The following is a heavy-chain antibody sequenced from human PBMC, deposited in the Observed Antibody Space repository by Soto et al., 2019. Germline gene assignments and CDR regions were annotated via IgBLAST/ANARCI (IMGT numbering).Heavy chain of an antibody. CDR3: ARAGDGYNYYFDY. Sequence: QVQLVESGGGVVQPGRSLRLSCAASGFTFSSYAMHWVRQAPGKGLEWVAVISYDGSNKYYADSVKGRFTISRDNSKNTLYLQMNSLSAEDTAVYYCARAGDGYNYYFDYWGQGTLVTVSS. V-gene: IGHV3-30-3*01. J-gene: IGHJ4*02. D-gene: IGHD5-12*01. CDR1: GFTFSSYA. CDR2: ISYDGSNK.